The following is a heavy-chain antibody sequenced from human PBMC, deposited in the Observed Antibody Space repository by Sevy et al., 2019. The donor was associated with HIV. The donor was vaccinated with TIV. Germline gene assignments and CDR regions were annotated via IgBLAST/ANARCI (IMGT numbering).Heavy chain of an antibody. CDR3: AKDSLSDYDILTGYLLSLFDY. J-gene: IGHJ4*02. Sequence: GGSLRLSCAASGFTFSSYAMSWVRQAPGKGLEWVSAISGSGGSTYYADSVKGRFTMSKDNAKNTLYLQINSLSAEDNAVYYCAKDSLSDYDILTGYLLSLFDYWGQGTLVTVSS. CDR1: GFTFSSYA. CDR2: ISGSGGST. V-gene: IGHV3-23*01. D-gene: IGHD3-9*01.